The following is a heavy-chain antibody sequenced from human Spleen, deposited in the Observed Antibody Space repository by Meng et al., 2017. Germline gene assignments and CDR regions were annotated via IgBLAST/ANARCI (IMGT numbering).Heavy chain of an antibody. Sequence: SETLSLTCTVSGSSISSDYYWGWIRQSPGKGLEWIGEVNHSGSTNYSPSLKSRVSISVDTSKFQFSLQLNSVTAADTAVYYCARAGFRSSGWRMYYFDSWGQGTRVTVSS. J-gene: IGHJ4*02. V-gene: IGHV4-38-2*02. CDR2: VNHSGST. CDR1: GSSISSDYY. CDR3: ARAGFRSSGWRMYYFDS. D-gene: IGHD6-19*01.